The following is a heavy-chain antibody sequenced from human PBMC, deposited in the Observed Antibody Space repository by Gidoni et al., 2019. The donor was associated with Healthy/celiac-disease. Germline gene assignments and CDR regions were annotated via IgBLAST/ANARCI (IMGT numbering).Heavy chain of an antibody. CDR1: GCTFSRHA. CDR3: AGGGGKDDISGIVVVPAAMK. Sequence: QVQLVASGGGVVQPGRSLRLSCGGSGCTFSRHAMHWVRQAPGKGLEWVAGISYEGSNKYYADSVKGRFTISRDNSKNTLYMQKNSLRAEDTALYYCAGGGGKDDISGIVVVPAAMKWGQGTLVTVSS. D-gene: IGHD2-2*01. J-gene: IGHJ4*02. V-gene: IGHV3-30-3*01. CDR2: ISYEGSNK.